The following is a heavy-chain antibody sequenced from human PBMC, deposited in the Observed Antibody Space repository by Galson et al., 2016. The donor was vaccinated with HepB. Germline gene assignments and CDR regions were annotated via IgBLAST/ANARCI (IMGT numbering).Heavy chain of an antibody. CDR3: ARAPMDSSTWYPYFDY. Sequence: CAISGDSVSSNSAAWDWIRQSPSRGLEWLGRTFYRSKWYNDYAVSVKSRITINPDTSKNRFSLQLNSVTPEDTAVYYCARAPMDSSTWYPYFDYWGQGTLVTVSS. V-gene: IGHV6-1*01. D-gene: IGHD6-13*01. CDR2: TFYRSKWYN. CDR1: GDSVSSNSAA. J-gene: IGHJ4*02.